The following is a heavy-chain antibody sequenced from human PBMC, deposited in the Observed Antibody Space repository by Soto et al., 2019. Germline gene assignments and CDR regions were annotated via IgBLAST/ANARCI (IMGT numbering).Heavy chain of an antibody. CDR2: ISISGSTT. CDR3: ATHNTRASGMDV. D-gene: IGHD5-18*01. J-gene: IGHJ6*02. V-gene: IGHV3-48*02. CDR1: GFTLSTYS. Sequence: EVQLVESGGALVQTGGSLRLSCVASGFTLSTYSMNWVRQAPGKGPEWVSYISISGSTTYYADSVKGRFTITRDNAKNALNLQITRLSDETTAEYYSATHNTRASGMDVWGQGTTVTVSS.